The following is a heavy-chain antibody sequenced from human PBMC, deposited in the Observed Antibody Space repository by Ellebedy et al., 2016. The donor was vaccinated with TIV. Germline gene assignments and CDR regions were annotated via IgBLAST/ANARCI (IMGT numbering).Heavy chain of an antibody. Sequence: MPSETLSLTCAVYGGSFSGYYWSWIRQPPGKGLEWIGEINHSGSTNYNPSLKSRVTVSVDTSKNQFSLKLSSVTAADTAVYYCASFPLHTAMVATWGQGTLVTVSS. V-gene: IGHV4-34*01. CDR2: INHSGST. J-gene: IGHJ5*02. D-gene: IGHD5-18*01. CDR1: GGSFSGYY. CDR3: ASFPLHTAMVAT.